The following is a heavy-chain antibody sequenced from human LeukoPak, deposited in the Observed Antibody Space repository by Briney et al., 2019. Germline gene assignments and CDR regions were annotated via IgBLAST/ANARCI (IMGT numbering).Heavy chain of an antibody. V-gene: IGHV1-2*06. CDR1: GYTFTGYY. CDR2: INPNSGGT. D-gene: IGHD3-3*01. Sequence: ASVKVSCKAFGYTFTGYYMHWVREAPGQGLEWMGRINPNSGGTNYAQKFQGRVTMTRDTSISTAYMELSRLRSDDTAVSYCARVGNYDFWSGYHGYYFDYWGQGTLVTVSS. CDR3: ARVGNYDFWSGYHGYYFDY. J-gene: IGHJ4*02.